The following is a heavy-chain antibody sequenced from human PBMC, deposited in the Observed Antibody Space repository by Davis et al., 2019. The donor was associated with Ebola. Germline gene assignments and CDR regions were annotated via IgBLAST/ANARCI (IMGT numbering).Heavy chain of an antibody. V-gene: IGHV3-15*01. CDR2: IKSKTDGGTT. D-gene: IGHD4-17*01. CDR1: GFTFSNAW. Sequence: GESLKISCAASGFTFSNAWMSWVRQAPGKGLEWVGRIKSKTDGGTTDYAAPVKGRFTISRDDSKNTLYLQMNSLRAEDTAVYYCARQTTVTTRGSWFDPWGQGTLVTVSS. J-gene: IGHJ5*02. CDR3: ARQTTVTTRGSWFDP.